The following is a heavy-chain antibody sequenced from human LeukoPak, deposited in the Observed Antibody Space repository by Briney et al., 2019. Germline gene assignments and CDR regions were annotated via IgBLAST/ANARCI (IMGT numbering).Heavy chain of an antibody. J-gene: IGHJ4*02. D-gene: IGHD3-10*01. CDR1: GFTVSSNY. CDR3: ARSGDFSYYGSGSFDY. CDR2: IYSGGST. V-gene: IGHV3-66*01. Sequence: GGSLRLSCAASGFTVSSNYMSWVRQAPGKGLEWVSVIYSGGSTYYADSAKGRFTISRDNSKNTLYLQMNSLRAEDTAVYYCARSGDFSYYGSGSFDYWGQGTLVTVSS.